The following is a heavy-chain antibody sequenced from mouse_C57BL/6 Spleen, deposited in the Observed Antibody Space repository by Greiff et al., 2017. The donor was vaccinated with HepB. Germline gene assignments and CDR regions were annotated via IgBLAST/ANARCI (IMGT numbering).Heavy chain of an antibody. J-gene: IGHJ1*03. D-gene: IGHD1-1*01. Sequence: QVQLQQPGAELVRPGSSVKLSCKASGYTFTSYWMDWVKQRPGQGLEWIGNIYPSDSETHYNQKFKDKATLTVDKSSSTAYMQLSSLTSEDSAVYYCARRGYGSTSGYFDVWGTGTTVTVSS. V-gene: IGHV1-61*01. CDR2: IYPSDSET. CDR3: ARRGYGSTSGYFDV. CDR1: GYTFTSYW.